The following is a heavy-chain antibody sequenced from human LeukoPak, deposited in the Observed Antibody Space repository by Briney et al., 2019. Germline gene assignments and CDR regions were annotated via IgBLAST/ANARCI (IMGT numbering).Heavy chain of an antibody. D-gene: IGHD1-26*01. CDR3: ATLSSGSLVPYYFDY. CDR1: GYTFTDYY. CDR2: VDPEDGET. Sequence: ASVKVSCKVSGYTFTDYYMHWVQQAPGKGLEWMGLVDPEDGETIYAEKFQGRVTITAETSTDTAYMELSSLRSEDTAVYYCATLSSGSLVPYYFDYWGQGTLVTVSS. J-gene: IGHJ4*02. V-gene: IGHV1-69-2*01.